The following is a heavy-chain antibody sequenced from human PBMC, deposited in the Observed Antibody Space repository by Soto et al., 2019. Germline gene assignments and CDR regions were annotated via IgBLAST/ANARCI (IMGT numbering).Heavy chain of an antibody. Sequence: QVQLQESGPGLVKPSQTLSLTCAVSGDSINSADYYWNWIHQTPGKGLEWIGHIYYSGTTDYNPSLKSRVTISSDTSKNQFSLRLSSVTAADTAIYYCAGRKSYYGSGTDHWGQGTLVTVSS. CDR3: AGRKSYYGSGTDH. V-gene: IGHV4-30-4*01. CDR1: GDSINSADYY. D-gene: IGHD3-10*01. J-gene: IGHJ4*02. CDR2: IYYSGTT.